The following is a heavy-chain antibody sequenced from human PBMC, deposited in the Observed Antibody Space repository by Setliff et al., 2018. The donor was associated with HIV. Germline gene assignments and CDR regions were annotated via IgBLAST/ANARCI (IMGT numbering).Heavy chain of an antibody. V-gene: IGHV4-4*02. J-gene: IGHJ5*02. CDR1: GGSVSSSNW. CDR2: ISQSGST. CDR3: ARGPARAVARPGWLDP. Sequence: SETLSRTCAVSGGSVSSSNWWSWVRQPPGKGLEWIGEISQSGSTNYNPSLKSRVTISVDKSKNQFSLKLSSVTAADTAVYYCARGPARAVARPGWLDPWGQGTLVTVSS. D-gene: IGHD6-19*01.